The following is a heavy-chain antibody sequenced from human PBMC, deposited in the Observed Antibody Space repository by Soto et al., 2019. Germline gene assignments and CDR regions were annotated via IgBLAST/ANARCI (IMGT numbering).Heavy chain of an antibody. J-gene: IGHJ4*02. CDR3: ARSSSGGDTDFDY. D-gene: IGHD2-15*01. CDR1: GGSISSYY. Sequence: SETLSLTCTVSGGSISSYYWSWIRQPPGKGLEWIGYIYYSGSTNYNPSLKSRVTISVDTSKNQFSLKLSSVTAADTAVYYCARSSSGGDTDFDYWGQGTLVTVSS. CDR2: IYYSGST. V-gene: IGHV4-59*01.